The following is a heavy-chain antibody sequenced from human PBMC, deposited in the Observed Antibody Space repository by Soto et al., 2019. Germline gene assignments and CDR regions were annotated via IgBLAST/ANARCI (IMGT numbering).Heavy chain of an antibody. Sequence: GGPLRLSCAASGFTFNSHPLHWVRQAPGKGLEWVAVISHDGNNKYYADSVKGRFTISRDNSMNMLYLQMHGLRTEDTAIFYCARASGHIYATLHGPFDHWGQGALVTVSS. J-gene: IGHJ4*02. D-gene: IGHD2-8*01. CDR1: GFTFNSHP. CDR3: ARASGHIYATLHGPFDH. V-gene: IGHV3-30-3*01. CDR2: ISHDGNNK.